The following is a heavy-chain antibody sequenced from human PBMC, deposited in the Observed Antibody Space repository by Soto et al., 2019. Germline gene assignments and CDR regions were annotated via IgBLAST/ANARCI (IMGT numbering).Heavy chain of an antibody. D-gene: IGHD6-13*01. CDR1: GFTFSSYA. J-gene: IGHJ6*02. V-gene: IGHV3-64D*06. CDR2: ISSNGGST. CDR3: VKGSSNYYYYDAMDV. Sequence: GGSLRLSCSASGFTFSSYAMHWVRQAPGKGLEYVSAISSNGGSTYYADSVKGRFTISRDNSKNTLYLQMSSLRAEDTAVYYCVKGSSNYYYYDAMDVWGQGTTVTVSS.